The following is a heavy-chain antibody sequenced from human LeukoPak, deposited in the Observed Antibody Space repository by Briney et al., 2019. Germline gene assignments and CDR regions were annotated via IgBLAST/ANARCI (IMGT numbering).Heavy chain of an antibody. CDR1: GYTFTTYD. CDR3: ARGGGSGHKENWFDP. V-gene: IGHV1-8*01. Sequence: ASVKVSCKASGYTFTTYDINWVRQATGQGLEWMGWMNPNSGNTGYTQKFQGRVTMTRNSSISTAYMELSSLRSEDTAVYYCARGGGSGHKENWFDPWGQGTLVTVSS. J-gene: IGHJ5*02. CDR2: MNPNSGNT. D-gene: IGHD6-19*01.